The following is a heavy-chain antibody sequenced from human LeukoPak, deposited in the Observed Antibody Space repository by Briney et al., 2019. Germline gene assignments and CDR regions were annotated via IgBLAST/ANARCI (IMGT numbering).Heavy chain of an antibody. V-gene: IGHV4-61*02. J-gene: IGHJ4*02. CDR2: IYTSGST. CDR3: ARGLYCGGDCYWFDY. D-gene: IGHD2-21*02. Sequence: SQTLSLTCTVSGGSISSGSYYWSWIRQPAGKGLEWIGRIYTSGSTNYNPSLKSRVTISVDTSKNQFSLKLSSVTAADTAVYYCARGLYCGGDCYWFDYWGQGTLVTVPS. CDR1: GGSISSGSYY.